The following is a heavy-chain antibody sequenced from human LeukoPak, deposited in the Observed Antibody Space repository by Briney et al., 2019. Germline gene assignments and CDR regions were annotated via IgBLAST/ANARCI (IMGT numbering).Heavy chain of an antibody. Sequence: GGSPRLSCAASGFTFSSYWMSWVRQAPGKGLEWVANIKQDGSEKYYVDSVKGRFTISRDNAKNSLYLQMNSLRAEDTAVYYCARDPSSTVVWSIAAPPDYYMDVWGKGTTVTVSS. CDR1: GFTFSSYW. V-gene: IGHV3-7*01. D-gene: IGHD6-6*01. J-gene: IGHJ6*03. CDR2: IKQDGSEK. CDR3: ARDPSSTVVWSIAAPPDYYMDV.